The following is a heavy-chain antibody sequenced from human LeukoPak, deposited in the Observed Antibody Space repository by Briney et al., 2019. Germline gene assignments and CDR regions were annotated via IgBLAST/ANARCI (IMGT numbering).Heavy chain of an antibody. CDR1: VFTFSSYT. CDR3: AKDLADYGDSMYYFDY. Sequence: GASLRLSCAASVFTFSSYTMSWVRHAPGKGLEWGSDISGSGGSTYYTDSVKSRFTISRDNSKNTLYLQMNSLRAEDTAVYYCAKDLADYGDSMYYFDYWGQGTLVTVSS. CDR2: ISGSGGST. V-gene: IGHV3-23*01. D-gene: IGHD4-17*01. J-gene: IGHJ4*02.